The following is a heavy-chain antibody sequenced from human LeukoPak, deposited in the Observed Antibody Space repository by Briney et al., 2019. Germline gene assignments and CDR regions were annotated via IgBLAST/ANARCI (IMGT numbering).Heavy chain of an antibody. CDR1: GYTFTGYY. CDR2: INPNSGGT. J-gene: IGHJ4*02. D-gene: IGHD2-2*01. Sequence: ASVKVSCKASGYTFTGYYMHWVRQAPGQGLEWMGWINPNSGGTNYAQKFQGRVTMTRDTSISTAYMELSRLRSDDTAVYYCARLTGYCSSTSCRVNYFDYWGQGPLVTVSS. V-gene: IGHV1-2*02. CDR3: ARLTGYCSSTSCRVNYFDY.